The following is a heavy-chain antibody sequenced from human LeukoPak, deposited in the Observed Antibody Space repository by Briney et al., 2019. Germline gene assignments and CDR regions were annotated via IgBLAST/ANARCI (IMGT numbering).Heavy chain of an antibody. CDR1: GFTFRAYS. D-gene: IGHD3-10*01. V-gene: IGHV3-21*05. Sequence: KAGGSLRLSCAASGFTFRAYSLSWVRQAPGKGLEWVSFITGTSGDILYADSVKGRFTVSRDNAENTLYLQMDSLTAEDTAVYFCARVAGHYFDYWGQGSLVTVSS. CDR2: ITGTSGDI. J-gene: IGHJ4*02. CDR3: ARVAGHYFDY.